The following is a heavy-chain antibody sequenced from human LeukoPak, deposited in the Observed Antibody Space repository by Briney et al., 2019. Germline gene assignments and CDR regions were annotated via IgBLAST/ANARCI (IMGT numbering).Heavy chain of an antibody. J-gene: IGHJ3*02. CDR3: ASPAPYSNDAFDI. V-gene: IGHV4-39*01. Sequence: SETLSLTCTVSGGSISSSSYYWGWIRQPPGKGLEWIGSIYYSGSTHYNPSLKSRVTISVDTSKNQLTLKLSSVTAADTAVYYCASPAPYSNDAFDIWGQGTMVTVSS. CDR2: IYYSGST. D-gene: IGHD4-11*01. CDR1: GGSISSSSYY.